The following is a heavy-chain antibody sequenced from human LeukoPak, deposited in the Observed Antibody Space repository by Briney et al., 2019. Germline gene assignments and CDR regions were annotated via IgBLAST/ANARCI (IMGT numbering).Heavy chain of an antibody. D-gene: IGHD5-12*01. CDR3: ARARDIVATIGY. V-gene: IGHV4-59*01. CDR1: GGSISSYY. J-gene: IGHJ4*02. CDR2: IYYSGST. Sequence: SQTLSLTCTVSGGSISSYYWSWIRQPPGKGLEWIGYIYYSGSTNYNPSLKGRVTISVDTSKNQFSLKLSSVTAADTAVYYCARARDIVATIGYWGQGTLVTVSS.